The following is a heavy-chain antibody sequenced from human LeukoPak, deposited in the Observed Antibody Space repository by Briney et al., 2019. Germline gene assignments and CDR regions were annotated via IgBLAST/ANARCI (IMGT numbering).Heavy chain of an antibody. V-gene: IGHV4-59*08. J-gene: IGHJ4*02. Sequence: PSETLSLTCTVSGGTISSYYWNWIRQPPGEGLGWIGYIHYSGSTKYNPSLKSRATISVDMSKNQFSLKLSSVTAADTAVYYCARWYSSGWAFDYWGQGTLVTVSS. CDR2: IHYSGST. D-gene: IGHD6-19*01. CDR3: ARWYSSGWAFDY. CDR1: GGTISSYY.